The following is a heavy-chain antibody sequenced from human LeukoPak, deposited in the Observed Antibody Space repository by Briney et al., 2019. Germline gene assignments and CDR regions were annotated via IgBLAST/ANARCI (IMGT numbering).Heavy chain of an antibody. J-gene: IGHJ4*02. CDR3: ARETHNYDILTGYFSY. CDR1: GGSISSYY. V-gene: IGHV4-4*07. Sequence: SETLSLTCTVSGGSISSYYWSWIRQPAGKGLEWIGRIYTNGSTNYNPSLKSRVTMSVDTSKNQFSLKLSSVTAADTAVYYCARETHNYDILTGYFSYWGQGTLVTVSS. CDR2: IYTNGST. D-gene: IGHD3-9*01.